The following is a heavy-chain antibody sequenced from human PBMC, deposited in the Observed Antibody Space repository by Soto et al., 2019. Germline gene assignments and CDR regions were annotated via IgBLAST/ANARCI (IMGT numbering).Heavy chain of an antibody. Sequence: QVQLQESGPGLVKPSQTLSLTCTVSGGSINSGGYCWSWIRQHPGKGLDWIGCISYGGSTSYNPSLKSRVTISVDTSKNQFSLKLTSVTATDTAVYYCSRGILVWGQGALITVSS. CDR1: GGSINSGGYC. CDR2: ISYGGST. CDR3: SRGILV. V-gene: IGHV4-31*03. J-gene: IGHJ4*02. D-gene: IGHD5-18*01.